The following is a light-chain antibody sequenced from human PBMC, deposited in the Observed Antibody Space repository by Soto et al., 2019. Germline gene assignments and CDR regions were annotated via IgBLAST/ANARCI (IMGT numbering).Light chain of an antibody. CDR1: QSVSSSY. CDR3: QQYGSSPLLT. V-gene: IGKV3-20*01. Sequence: EIVLTQSPGTLSLSPGERATLSCRASQSVSSSYLAWYQQKPGQAPRLLIYGASSRATGIPDRFSGSGSGTDFTLTISRLEPEDCAVYYCQQYGSSPLLTFGPGPQVDIK. CDR2: GAS. J-gene: IGKJ3*01.